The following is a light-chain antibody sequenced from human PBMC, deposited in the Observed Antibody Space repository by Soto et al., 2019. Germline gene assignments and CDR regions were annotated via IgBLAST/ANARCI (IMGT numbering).Light chain of an antibody. CDR1: QSVRSN. V-gene: IGKV3D-20*01. CDR2: DAS. CDR3: QQYETLPTT. Sequence: EIVMTQSPATLSLSPGERATLTCQASQSVRSNLAWYKQKPGQAPRRLSYDASRRATGIPDRCSGSGSGTEFTLTISRLQPEDFTVYYCQQYETLPTTFGPGTKVDIK. J-gene: IGKJ3*01.